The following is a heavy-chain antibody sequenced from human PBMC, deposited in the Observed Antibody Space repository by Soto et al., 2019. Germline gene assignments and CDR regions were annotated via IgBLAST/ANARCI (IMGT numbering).Heavy chain of an antibody. V-gene: IGHV5-51*01. Sequence: GESLKISCRGSGFTFTSYWIAWVRQMPGKGLEWMGIIYPGDSDTSYSPSFQGQVTISADKSINTAYRQWSSLKSSHTAMYYCARHEGYCSSTTCSNFDYWGQGTLVTVSS. CDR3: ARHEGYCSSTTCSNFDY. D-gene: IGHD2-2*01. CDR1: GFTFTSYW. CDR2: IYPGDSDT. J-gene: IGHJ4*02.